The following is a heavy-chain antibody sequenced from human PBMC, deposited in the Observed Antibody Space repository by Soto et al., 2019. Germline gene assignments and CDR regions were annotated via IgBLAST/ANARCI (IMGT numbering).Heavy chain of an antibody. CDR2: ISGSGGST. CDR1: GFTFSSYA. J-gene: IGHJ6*02. Sequence: EVQLLESGGGLVQPGGSLRLSCAASGFTFSSYAMSWVRQAPGMGLEWVSAISGSGGSTYYADSVKGRFTISRDNSKNTLYLQMNSLRAEDTAVYYCASTHYDFWSGYGGMDVWGQGTTVTVSS. CDR3: ASTHYDFWSGYGGMDV. D-gene: IGHD3-3*01. V-gene: IGHV3-23*01.